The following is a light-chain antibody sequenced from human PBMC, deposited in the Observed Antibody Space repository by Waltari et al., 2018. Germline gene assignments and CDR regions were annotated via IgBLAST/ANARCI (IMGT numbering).Light chain of an antibody. J-gene: IGKJ1*01. CDR2: KVS. CDR1: QSLVHTDGHTY. Sequence: DVVMPQSPLYLPVSLGQPASSSGSSSQSLVHTDGHTYLNWFQQRPGQSPRRLIYKVSNRDSGVPDRFSGSGSGTDFTLKISRVEAEDVGIYYCMQATHWPLTFGQGTKVEIK. CDR3: MQATHWPLT. V-gene: IGKV2-30*02.